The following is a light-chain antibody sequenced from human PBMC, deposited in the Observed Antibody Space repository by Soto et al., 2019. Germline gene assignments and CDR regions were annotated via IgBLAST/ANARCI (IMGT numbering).Light chain of an antibody. V-gene: IGKV3-11*01. J-gene: IGKJ5*01. Sequence: EIVLTQSPATLSLSPGERATLSCRASQRVSSYLAWYQQKPGQAPRLLIYDASNRATGIPARFSGSVSGTDFPLTISSLEPEDFAVYYCQQRSNWPPITFGQGTRLEIK. CDR3: QQRSNWPPIT. CDR1: QRVSSY. CDR2: DAS.